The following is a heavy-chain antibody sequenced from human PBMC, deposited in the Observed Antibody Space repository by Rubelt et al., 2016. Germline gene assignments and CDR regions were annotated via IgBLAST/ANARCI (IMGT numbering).Heavy chain of an antibody. CDR2: INHSGST. D-gene: IGHD3-10*01. CDR1: GGSFSGYY. J-gene: IGHJ6*03. CDR3: ARTSMVRGVNYYYYYYMDV. V-gene: IGHV4-34*01. Sequence: QVQLQQWGAGLLKPSETLSLTCAVYGGSFSGYYWSWIRQPPGKGLEWIGEINHSGSTNYNPSLKRRVTISVDTSKNQFSLKRSSVTAADTAVYYCARTSMVRGVNYYYYYYMDVWGKGTTVTVSS.